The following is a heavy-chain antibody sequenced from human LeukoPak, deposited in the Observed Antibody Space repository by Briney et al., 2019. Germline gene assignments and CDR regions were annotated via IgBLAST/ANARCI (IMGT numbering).Heavy chain of an antibody. CDR2: INPNSGGT. V-gene: IGHV1-2*04. CDR1: GGTFSSYA. CDR3: ARGGRIAAAVTPY. D-gene: IGHD6-13*01. J-gene: IGHJ4*02. Sequence: EASVKVSCKASGGTFSSYAISWVRQAPGQGLEWMGWINPNSGGTNYAQKFQGWVTMTRDTSISTAYMELSRLRSDDTAVYYCARGGRIAAAVTPYWGQGTLVTVSS.